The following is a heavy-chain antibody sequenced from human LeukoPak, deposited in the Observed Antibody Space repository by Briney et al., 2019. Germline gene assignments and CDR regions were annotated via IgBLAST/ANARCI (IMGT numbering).Heavy chain of an antibody. Sequence: GGSLRLSCAASGFTFSSYSMNWVRQAPGKGLEWVSSISGSSDFQYYADSMKGRFTVSRDNSKNTLYLQMNSLRAEDTAVYYCAKTRTPLFLFDPWGQGTLVTVSS. J-gene: IGHJ5*02. CDR2: ISGSSDFQ. CDR3: AKTRTPLFLFDP. CDR1: GFTFSSYS. V-gene: IGHV3-21*04. D-gene: IGHD2-21*01.